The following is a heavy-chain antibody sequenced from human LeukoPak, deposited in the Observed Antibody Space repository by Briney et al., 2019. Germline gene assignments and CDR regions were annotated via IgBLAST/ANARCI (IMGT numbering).Heavy chain of an antibody. J-gene: IGHJ4*02. CDR3: ANSLDY. Sequence: GGSLRLSCVASGFTFSRSWMDWVRQAPGKGLEWVANIKGDGCQTYYVDSAKGRFTISRDNAKNSLYLQMDSLRVEDTAIYYCANSLDYWGRGTLVTVSS. CDR1: GFTFSRSW. V-gene: IGHV3-7*01. CDR2: IKGDGCQT. D-gene: IGHD2-21*01.